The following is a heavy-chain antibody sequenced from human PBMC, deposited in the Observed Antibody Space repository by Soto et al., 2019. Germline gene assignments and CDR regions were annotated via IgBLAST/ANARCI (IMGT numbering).Heavy chain of an antibody. CDR3: AKGSIAVINWCHP. CDR2: ISGSGGST. V-gene: IGHV3-23*01. Sequence: GCSLRLSCAASRFTFNSYARNWVRQPPGKGLEWVSAISGSGGSTYYADSVKGRFTIPRDSAKNALYLQMNSVRVEDTGVYYCAKGSIAVINWCHPGGPGSLV. D-gene: IGHD6-19*01. CDR1: RFTFNSYA. J-gene: IGHJ5*02.